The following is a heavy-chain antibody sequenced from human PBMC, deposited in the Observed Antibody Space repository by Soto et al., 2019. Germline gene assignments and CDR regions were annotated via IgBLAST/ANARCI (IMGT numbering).Heavy chain of an antibody. Sequence: SETLSLTCTGSGGSISSYYWSWIRQPPGKGLEWIGYIYYRGSTNYNPSLKSRVTISVDTSKNQFSLNLSSVTAAGTAVYYCERAVTMVRGVTLENKPYYYYYGMDVWGQGTTVTVPS. V-gene: IGHV4-59*01. J-gene: IGHJ6*02. CDR2: IYYRGST. CDR1: GGSISSYY. D-gene: IGHD3-10*01. CDR3: ERAVTMVRGVTLENKPYYYYYGMDV.